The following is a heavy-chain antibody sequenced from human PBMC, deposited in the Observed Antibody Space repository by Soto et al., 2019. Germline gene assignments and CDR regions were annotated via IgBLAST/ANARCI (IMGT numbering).Heavy chain of an antibody. CDR3: AWGSIVVVVAATPWGMDV. J-gene: IGHJ6*02. CDR2: IIPIFGTA. V-gene: IGHV1-69*01. Sequence: QVQLVQSGAEVKKPGSSVKVSCKASGGTFSSYAISWVRQAPGQGLEWMGGIIPIFGTANYAQKFQGRVTITADESTSTAYRELSSLRSEDTAVYYCAWGSIVVVVAATPWGMDVWGQGTTVTVSS. D-gene: IGHD2-15*01. CDR1: GGTFSSYA.